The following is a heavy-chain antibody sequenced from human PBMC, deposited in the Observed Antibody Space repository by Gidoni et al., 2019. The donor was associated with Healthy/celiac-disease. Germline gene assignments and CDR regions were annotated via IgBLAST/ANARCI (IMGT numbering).Heavy chain of an antibody. D-gene: IGHD3-22*01. Sequence: EVQLWESGGGLVQPGGSLRRSWAASGFTFSSYAMSWVRQAPGKGLEWFSAISGSGGSPYYAASVKGRFTISRDNSKNTLYLHMNSLRAEDTAVYYCAKAHYYDSSGYYDWGQGTLVTVSS. V-gene: IGHV3-23*01. J-gene: IGHJ4*02. CDR2: ISGSGGSP. CDR3: AKAHYYDSSGYYD. CDR1: GFTFSSYA.